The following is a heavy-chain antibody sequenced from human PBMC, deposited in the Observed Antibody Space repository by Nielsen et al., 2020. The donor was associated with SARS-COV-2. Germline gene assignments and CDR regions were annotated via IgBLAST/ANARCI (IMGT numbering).Heavy chain of an antibody. CDR2: IYYSGST. D-gene: IGHD3-10*01. CDR3: AARLYYGSGRALGY. J-gene: IGHJ4*02. CDR1: GASVSRGEYY. Sequence: SETLSLICTVSGASVSRGEYYWNWVRQPPGKGLEWIGFIYYSGSTKYNPSLKSRLTISLDTSRNQCSLRLNSVTAADTAMYYCAARLYYGSGRALGYWGQGTLVTVSS. V-gene: IGHV4-30-4*01.